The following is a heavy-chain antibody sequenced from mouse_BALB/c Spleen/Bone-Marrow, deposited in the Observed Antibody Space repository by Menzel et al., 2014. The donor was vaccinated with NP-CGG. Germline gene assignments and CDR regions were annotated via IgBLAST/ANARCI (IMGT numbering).Heavy chain of an antibody. D-gene: IGHD1-1*01. Sequence: EVKLQESGGGLVKPGGSLKLSCAASGFTSSSYTMSWVRQTPEKRLEWVATISSGGSYTYYPDSVKGRFTISRDNAKNTLYLQMSSLKSEDTAMYYCTRDPFYYGSSYAMDYWGQGTSVTVSS. CDR3: TRDPFYYGSSYAMDY. CDR2: ISSGGSYT. J-gene: IGHJ4*01. V-gene: IGHV5-6-4*01. CDR1: GFTSSSYT.